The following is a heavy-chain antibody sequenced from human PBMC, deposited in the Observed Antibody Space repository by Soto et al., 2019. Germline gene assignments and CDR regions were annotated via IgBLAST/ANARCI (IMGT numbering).Heavy chain of an antibody. CDR3: ARVCRRRGGHCYEDYSDDMDV. CDR1: GGSVSSVSYF. D-gene: IGHD2-21*02. J-gene: IGHJ6*02. Sequence: PSETLSLTCTVSGGSVSSVSYFWSWMRQPPGKGLEWIGYVYYTGSTNYNPSLKSRVTISIDASKNHISLNLRSVTAADTAVYYCARVCRRRGGHCYEDYSDDMDVWGHGTTVTVSS. V-gene: IGHV4-61*03. CDR2: VYYTGST.